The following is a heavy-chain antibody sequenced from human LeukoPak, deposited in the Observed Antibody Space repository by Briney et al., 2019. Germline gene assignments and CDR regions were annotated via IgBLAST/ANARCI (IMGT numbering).Heavy chain of an antibody. CDR1: GFTFGDYA. V-gene: IGHV3-49*03. Sequence: GGSLRLSCTASGFTFGDYAMSWFRQAPGKGLEWVGFIRSKAYGGTTEYAASVKGRFTISRDDSKSIAYLQMNSLKTEDTAVYYCTRDSYSSSWYRGDYYGMDVWGQGTTVTVSS. CDR2: IRSKAYGGTT. J-gene: IGHJ6*02. CDR3: TRDSYSSSWYRGDYYGMDV. D-gene: IGHD6-13*01.